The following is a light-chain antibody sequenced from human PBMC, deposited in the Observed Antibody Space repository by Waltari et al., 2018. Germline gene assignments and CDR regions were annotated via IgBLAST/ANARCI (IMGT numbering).Light chain of an antibody. CDR3: QQYNNWRT. J-gene: IGKJ2*01. V-gene: IGKV3-15*01. CDR1: QSSARN. Sequence: EVLMTQSPHTLSVSPGERATLSCRASQSSARNLAWYQQKPGQAPRLLIYGASTRATDVPDRFSGSGSGTEFTLTISSLQSEDFAVYYCQQYNNWRTFGQGTKLEIK. CDR2: GAS.